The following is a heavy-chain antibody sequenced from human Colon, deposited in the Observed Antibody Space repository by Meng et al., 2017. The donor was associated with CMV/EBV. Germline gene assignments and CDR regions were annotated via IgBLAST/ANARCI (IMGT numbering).Heavy chain of an antibody. J-gene: IGHJ5*02. D-gene: IGHD6-19*01. CDR3: AHHYSSAWYNWFDP. CDR2: VYWTDDK. V-gene: IGHV2-5*01. Sequence: GVSLNTSGVAGGWIRQPPGKALEWLAVVYWTDDKRYRPSLRSRLTITKDTSKNQVVLTMTNMDPVDTATYYCAHHYSSAWYNWFDPWGQGTLVTVSS. CDR1: GVSLNTSGVA.